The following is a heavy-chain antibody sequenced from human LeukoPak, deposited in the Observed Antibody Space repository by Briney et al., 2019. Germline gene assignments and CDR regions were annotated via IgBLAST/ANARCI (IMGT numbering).Heavy chain of an antibody. J-gene: IGHJ3*02. Sequence: GGSLRLSCAASGFTFSSYWMHWVRQAPGKGLVWVSRINSDGSSTSYADSVKGRFTTSRDNAKNTLYLQMNSLRAEDTAVYYCARKGLVGPSAFDIWGQGTMVTVSS. CDR2: INSDGSST. CDR3: ARKGLVGPSAFDI. V-gene: IGHV3-74*01. D-gene: IGHD2-2*01. CDR1: GFTFSSYW.